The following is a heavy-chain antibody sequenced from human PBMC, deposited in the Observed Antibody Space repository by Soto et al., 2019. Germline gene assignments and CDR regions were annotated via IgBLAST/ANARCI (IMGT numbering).Heavy chain of an antibody. Sequence: QVQLQESGPGLVKPSETLSLTCSVSGGSISNYYWNWIRQSPGKGLEWLGDSYYSGSTNYNPSLKSRVTMSVDVSKNPFSLELASVTAADTAVYYCARGASWGKYFDFWGQGTLVSVSS. D-gene: IGHD3-16*01. CDR1: GGSISNYY. CDR3: ARGASWGKYFDF. J-gene: IGHJ4*02. CDR2: SYYSGST. V-gene: IGHV4-59*08.